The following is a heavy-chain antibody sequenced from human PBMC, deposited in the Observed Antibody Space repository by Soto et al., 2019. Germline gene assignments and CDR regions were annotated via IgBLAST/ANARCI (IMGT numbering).Heavy chain of an antibody. J-gene: IGHJ4*02. CDR3: ARNYHDSSYFDY. D-gene: IGHD3-22*01. CDR1: GGSVSGFY. V-gene: IGHV4-59*02. CDR2: IYYSGRT. Sequence: SETLSPTRPFSGGSVSGFYWSLVRQTPEKGLEWIGYIYYSGRTNYNPSLQSRVTLSVDTSKNQFSLKLTSVTAADTAVYYCARNYHDSSYFDYWGQGALVTVSS.